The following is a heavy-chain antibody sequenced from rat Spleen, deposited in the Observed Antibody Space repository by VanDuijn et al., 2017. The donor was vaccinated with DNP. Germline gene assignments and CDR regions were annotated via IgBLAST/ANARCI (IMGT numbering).Heavy chain of an antibody. Sequence: EVQLVESGGGLVQPGRSLKLSCAASGFTFSAYYMAWVRQAPAKGLEWVAYIGSAAYAPYYGDSVKGRFTISRDNAKSTLYLQMNSLRSEDMGTYYCATHSSSYIFGGWFAYLGQGTLVTVSS. CDR3: ATHSSSYIFGGWFAY. CDR1: GFTFSAYY. J-gene: IGHJ3*01. CDR2: IGSAAYAP. V-gene: IGHV5-22*01. D-gene: IGHD1-2*01.